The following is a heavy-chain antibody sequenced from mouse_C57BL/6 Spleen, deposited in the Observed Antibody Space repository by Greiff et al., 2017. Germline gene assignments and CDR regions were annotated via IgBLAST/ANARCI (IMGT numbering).Heavy chain of an antibody. Sequence: QVQLQQSGAELVKPGASVKISCKASGYAFSSYWMNWVKQRPGKGLEWIGQIYPGDGDTNYNGKFKGKATLTADKSSSTAYMQLSSLTSEDSAVYCCARGYGNYGYFDVWGTGTTVTVSS. CDR3: ARGYGNYGYFDV. CDR1: GYAFSSYW. D-gene: IGHD2-1*01. V-gene: IGHV1-80*01. CDR2: IYPGDGDT. J-gene: IGHJ1*03.